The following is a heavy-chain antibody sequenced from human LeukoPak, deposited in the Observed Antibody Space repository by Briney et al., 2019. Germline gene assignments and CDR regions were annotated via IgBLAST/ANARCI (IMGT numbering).Heavy chain of an antibody. CDR2: IYTSGST. D-gene: IGHD5-24*01. CDR3: ARVNGDAIDY. J-gene: IGHJ4*02. V-gene: IGHV4-61*02. Sequence: PSETLSLTCTVSGGSISSGSYYWSWIRQPAGKGLEWIGRIYTSGSTNYNPSLKSRVTISVDTSKNQFSLKLSSVTAADTAVYYCARVNGDAIDYWGRGTLVTVSS. CDR1: GGSISSGSYY.